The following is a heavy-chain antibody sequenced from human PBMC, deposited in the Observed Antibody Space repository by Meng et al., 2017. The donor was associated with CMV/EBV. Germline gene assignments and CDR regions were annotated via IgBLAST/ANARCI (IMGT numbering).Heavy chain of an antibody. J-gene: IGHJ3*02. V-gene: IGHV3-15*01. CDR1: AW. Sequence: AWMSWVRQAPGKGLEWVGRIKSKTDGGTTDYAAPVKGRFTISRDDSKNTLYLQMNSLKTEDTAVYYCTTRYIVVVPAASITSLAFDIWGQGTMVTVS. CDR3: TTRYIVVVPAASITSLAFDI. D-gene: IGHD2-2*01. CDR2: IKSKTDGGTT.